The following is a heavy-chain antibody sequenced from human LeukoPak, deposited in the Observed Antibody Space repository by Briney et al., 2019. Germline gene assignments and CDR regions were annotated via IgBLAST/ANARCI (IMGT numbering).Heavy chain of an antibody. CDR3: ARDHTSGSTNCFDP. D-gene: IGHD3-10*01. CDR1: GFTFSSYG. CDR2: ISYDGSNK. Sequence: GGSLRLSCAASGFTFSSYGMHWVRQAPGKGLEWVAVISYDGSNKYYADSVKGRFTISRDNSKNTLYLQMNSLRAEDTAVYYCARDHTSGSTNCFDPWGQGTLVTASS. J-gene: IGHJ5*02. V-gene: IGHV3-30*03.